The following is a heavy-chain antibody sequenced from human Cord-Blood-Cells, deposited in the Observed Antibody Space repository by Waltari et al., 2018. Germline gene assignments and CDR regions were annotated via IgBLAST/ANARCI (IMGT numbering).Heavy chain of an antibody. V-gene: IGHV4-39*01. Sequence: QLQLQESGPGLVKPSETLSLTCTVSGGSISSSSYYWGWIRQPPGKGLEWIGSIYYSGSTYYNPSLKSRVTISVDTSKNQFSLKLSSVTAADTAVYYCASVSIAAHKIDYWGQETLVTVSS. CDR1: GGSISSSSYY. CDR2: IYYSGST. J-gene: IGHJ4*02. CDR3: ASVSIAAHKIDY. D-gene: IGHD6-6*01.